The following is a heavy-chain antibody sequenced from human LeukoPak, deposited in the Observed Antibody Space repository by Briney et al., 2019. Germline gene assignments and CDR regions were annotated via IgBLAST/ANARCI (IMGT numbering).Heavy chain of an antibody. CDR2: VYPSGNT. D-gene: IGHD2-15*01. CDR1: GNSISSYNYY. Sequence: SQTLSLTCTVSGNSISSYNYYWSWVRQPAGKGLEWIGRVYPSGNTNYNPYNPSLTGRVTISIDASRNQFSLILTSVTAADTAVYYCARDAAEDVMVAATKDWYFDLWGRGTLVTVSS. V-gene: IGHV4-61*02. CDR3: ARDAAEDVMVAATKDWYFDL. J-gene: IGHJ2*01.